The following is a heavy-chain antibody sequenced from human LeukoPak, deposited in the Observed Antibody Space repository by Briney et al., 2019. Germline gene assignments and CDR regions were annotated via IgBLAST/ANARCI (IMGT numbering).Heavy chain of an antibody. J-gene: IGHJ6*02. CDR3: ARDAVDTANAV. D-gene: IGHD5-18*01. CDR1: GFTFSSYW. V-gene: IGHV3-74*01. CDR2: INSDGSIT. Sequence: GGSLRLSCAASGFTFSSYWMHWVRHAPGKGLVWVSHINSDGSITSYADSVKGRFTISRDNAKNTLYLQMNSLRAEDTAVYYCARDAVDTANAVWGQGTTVTVSS.